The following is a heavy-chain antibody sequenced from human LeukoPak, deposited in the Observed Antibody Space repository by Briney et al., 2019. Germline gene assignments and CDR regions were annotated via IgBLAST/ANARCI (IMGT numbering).Heavy chain of an antibody. CDR1: GFTFSSYA. CDR2: ISGSGGST. D-gene: IGHD1-26*01. CDR3: AKAGGGTYAEDYFDY. J-gene: IGHJ4*02. Sequence: PGGSLRLSCAASGFTFSSYAMSWVRQAPGKGLEWVSGISGSGGSTYYADSVKGRFAISRDNSKNTLYLQMNRLRAEDTAVFYCAKAGGGTYAEDYFDYWGQGTLVTVSS. V-gene: IGHV3-23*01.